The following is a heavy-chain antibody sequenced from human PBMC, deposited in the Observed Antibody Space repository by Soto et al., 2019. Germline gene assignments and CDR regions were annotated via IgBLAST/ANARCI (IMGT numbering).Heavy chain of an antibody. CDR1: GYTFTSYG. Sequence: ASVKVSCKASGYTFTSYGISWVRQAPGQGLEWMGWISAYNGNTNYAQKLQGRVTMTTDTSTSTAYMELRSLRSDDTAVYYCARAENPIYYYYMDVWGKGTTVTVYS. CDR2: ISAYNGNT. CDR3: ARAENPIYYYYMDV. J-gene: IGHJ6*03. V-gene: IGHV1-18*01.